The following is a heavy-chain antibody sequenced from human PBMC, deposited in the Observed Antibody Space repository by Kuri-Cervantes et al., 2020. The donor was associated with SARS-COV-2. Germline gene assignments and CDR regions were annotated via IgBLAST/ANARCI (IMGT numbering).Heavy chain of an antibody. CDR2: IHYSGRT. J-gene: IGHJ4*02. D-gene: IGHD2-2*01. CDR1: GDSINSGSYC. Sequence: GSLRLSCKVSGDSINSGSYCWGWIRQPPGKGMEWIGSIHYSGRTYYNPSLESRLTISVDTAKNQFSVKLRSVTAADTALDDCARQLSPGFSVLISAAVLDWGQGTLVTVSS. CDR3: ARQLSPGFSVLISAAVLD. V-gene: IGHV4-39*01.